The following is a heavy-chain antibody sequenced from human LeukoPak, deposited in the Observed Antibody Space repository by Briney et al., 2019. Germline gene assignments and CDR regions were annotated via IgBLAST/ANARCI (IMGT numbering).Heavy chain of an antibody. D-gene: IGHD6-19*01. CDR1: GYTFTSYA. CDR2: INTNTGNP. Sequence: VASVKVSCKASGYTFTSYAMNWVRQAPGQGLEWVGWINTNTGNPTYAQGFTGRFVFSLDTSVSTAYLQISSLKAEDAAVYYCARDLAGSGWFLNVYYGMDVWGQGTTVTVSS. J-gene: IGHJ6*02. V-gene: IGHV7-4-1*02. CDR3: ARDLAGSGWFLNVYYGMDV.